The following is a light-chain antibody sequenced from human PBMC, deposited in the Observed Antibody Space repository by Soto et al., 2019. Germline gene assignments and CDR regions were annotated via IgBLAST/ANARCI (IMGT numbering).Light chain of an antibody. Sequence: EIVLAQSPATLSLSPGERATLSCRASQSVSRSLAWYQQRPGQAPRLLIYDASTRATSIPARFSGSGSGTDFTLTISTLEPEDFAVYYCQQRGNWPLTFGGGTKVEIK. CDR1: QSVSRS. V-gene: IGKV3-11*01. CDR2: DAS. CDR3: QQRGNWPLT. J-gene: IGKJ4*01.